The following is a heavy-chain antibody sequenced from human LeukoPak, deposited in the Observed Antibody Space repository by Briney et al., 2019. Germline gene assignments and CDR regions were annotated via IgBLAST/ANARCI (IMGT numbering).Heavy chain of an antibody. CDR1: GFTFSSYS. J-gene: IGHJ1*01. D-gene: IGHD3-22*01. CDR3: ARDLYYYDSSSWSYFQH. V-gene: IGHV3-48*01. Sequence: PGGSLRLSRAASGFTFSSYSMNWVRQAPGKGLEWVSYISSSSSTIYYADSVKGRFTISRDNAKNSLYLQMNSLRAEDTAVYYCARDLYYYDSSSWSYFQHWGQGTLVTVSS. CDR2: ISSSSSTI.